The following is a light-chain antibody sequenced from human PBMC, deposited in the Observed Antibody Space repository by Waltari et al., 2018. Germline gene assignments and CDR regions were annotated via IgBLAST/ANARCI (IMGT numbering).Light chain of an antibody. Sequence: QSALTQPRSVSGSPGQSVTIPCTGTSSDAGGYDYVSWYQHHPGKAPKLLICDVTKRPSGVPDRFSGSKSGNTASLTISGLQAEDEADYYCCSYAGSYTHVVFGGGTKLTVL. CDR2: DVT. CDR1: SSDAGGYDY. V-gene: IGLV2-11*01. CDR3: CSYAGSYTHVV. J-gene: IGLJ2*01.